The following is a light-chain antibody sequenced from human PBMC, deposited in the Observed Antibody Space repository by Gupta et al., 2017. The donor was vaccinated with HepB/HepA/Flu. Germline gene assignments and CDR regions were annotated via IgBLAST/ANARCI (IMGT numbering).Light chain of an antibody. J-gene: IGLJ3*02. V-gene: IGLV1-44*01. CDR2: NNN. CDR1: RSNIGSSP. Sequence: QSVPTQPPSASGPPGQRVTISCSGSRSNIGSSPVNWYQHLPGTAPKLLIYNNNQRPSGVPDRFSGSESGASASLAISGLQSEDEAAYYCAAWDDRLNGQVFGGGTKLTVL. CDR3: AAWDDRLNGQV.